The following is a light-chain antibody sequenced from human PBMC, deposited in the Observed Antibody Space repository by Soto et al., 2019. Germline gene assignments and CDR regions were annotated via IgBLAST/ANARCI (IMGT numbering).Light chain of an antibody. J-gene: IGKJ4*01. CDR3: QQLTTYPLT. CDR1: QSISSY. V-gene: IGKV1-39*01. Sequence: DIQMTQSPSSLSATVGDRVTITCRASQSISSYLNWYQQKPGKAPKLLIYAASTLQSGVPSRFSGSGSGTDFTLTISSLQPEDFATYYCQQLTTYPLTFGGGSMVDVK. CDR2: AAS.